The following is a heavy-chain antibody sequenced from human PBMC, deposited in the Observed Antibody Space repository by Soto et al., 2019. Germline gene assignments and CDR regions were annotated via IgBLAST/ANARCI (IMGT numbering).Heavy chain of an antibody. Sequence: EVQLVESGGGLVKPGGSLRLSCAASGFTFSNAWMSWVRQAPGKGLEWVGRIKSKTDGGTTDYAAPVKGRFTISRDDSKNTLYLQMNSLITEDTAVYYCTTDQGSGWEDDAFDIWGQGTMVTVSS. J-gene: IGHJ3*02. CDR2: IKSKTDGGTT. CDR3: TTDQGSGWEDDAFDI. CDR1: GFTFSNAW. V-gene: IGHV3-15*01. D-gene: IGHD6-19*01.